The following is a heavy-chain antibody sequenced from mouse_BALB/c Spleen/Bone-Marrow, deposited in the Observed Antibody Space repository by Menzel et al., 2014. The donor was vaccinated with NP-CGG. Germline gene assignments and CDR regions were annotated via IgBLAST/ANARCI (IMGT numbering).Heavy chain of an antibody. J-gene: IGHJ4*01. V-gene: IGHV1S22*01. D-gene: IGHD1-1*01. CDR1: GYTFTSYW. Sequence: GSELVRPGASVKLSCKASGYTFTSYWMHWVKQRPGQGLEWIGNIYPGSGSTNYEEKFKNKATLTVDTSSSTAYMQLSSLTSEDSAVYYCTRSPITTVVAETMDYWGQGTSVTVSS. CDR3: TRSPITTVVAETMDY. CDR2: IYPGSGST.